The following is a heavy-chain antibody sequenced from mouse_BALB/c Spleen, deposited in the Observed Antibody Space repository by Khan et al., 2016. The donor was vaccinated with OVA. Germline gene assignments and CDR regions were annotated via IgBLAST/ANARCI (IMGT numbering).Heavy chain of an antibody. J-gene: IGHJ3*01. CDR1: GYTFPGYD. CDR2: IFPGDGTT. V-gene: IGHV1S56*01. Sequence: QVQLKQSGAELVKPGASVKLSFKASGYTFPGYDINWVRQRPEQGLEWIGRIFPGDGTTKYNEKFKGKATLTTDKSSSTAYMQLSRLTSEDSAVYCCARGSTMMSWFAYWGQGTLVTVSA. D-gene: IGHD2-4*01. CDR3: ARGSTMMSWFAY.